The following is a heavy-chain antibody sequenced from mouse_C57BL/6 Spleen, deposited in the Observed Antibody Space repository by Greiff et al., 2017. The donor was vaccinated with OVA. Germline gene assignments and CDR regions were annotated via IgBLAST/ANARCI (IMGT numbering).Heavy chain of an antibody. CDR3: ARSGSNYVLYCDY. Sequence: QVQLQQPGAELVKPGASVTLSCKASGYTFTSSWMHWVKQRPGRGLEWLGRIDPNSGGTKYNEKFKSKATLTVDNPSSTAYMQLSSLTSEDSAVYYCARSGSNYVLYCDYGGQGTTLTVSS. J-gene: IGHJ2*01. D-gene: IGHD2-5*01. CDR1: GYTFTSSW. CDR2: IDPNSGGT. V-gene: IGHV1-72*01.